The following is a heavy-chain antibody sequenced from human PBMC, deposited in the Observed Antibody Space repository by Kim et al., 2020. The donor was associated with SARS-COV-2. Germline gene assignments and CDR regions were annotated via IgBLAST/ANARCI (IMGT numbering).Heavy chain of an antibody. D-gene: IGHD6-13*01. Sequence: ASVKVSCKASGYTFTSYYMHWVRHAPGQGLEWIGIINPSGGSTSYAQKFQGRVTMTRDTSTSTVYMELSSLRSEDTAVYYCAREGSSFSSSWSKSYYYYGMDVWGQGTTVTVSS. V-gene: IGHV1-46*01. CDR1: GYTFTSYY. CDR3: AREGSSFSSSWSKSYYYYGMDV. J-gene: IGHJ6*02. CDR2: INPSGGST.